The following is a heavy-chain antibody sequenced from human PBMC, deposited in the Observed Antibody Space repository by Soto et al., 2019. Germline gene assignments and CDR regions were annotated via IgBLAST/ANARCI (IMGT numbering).Heavy chain of an antibody. CDR2: MSYDGSKI. Sequence: QPGGSLRLSXEASGFAFDTYGMHWIRQGAGQGLEWVATMSYDGSKIYYRDSVRGRFSISRDDSKRTLYLQMNSLRAEDTAVYYCAKDRDPYYYYYLMDVWGQGTTVTVSS. V-gene: IGHV3-30*18. CDR3: AKDRDPYYYYYLMDV. J-gene: IGHJ6*02. CDR1: GFAFDTYG.